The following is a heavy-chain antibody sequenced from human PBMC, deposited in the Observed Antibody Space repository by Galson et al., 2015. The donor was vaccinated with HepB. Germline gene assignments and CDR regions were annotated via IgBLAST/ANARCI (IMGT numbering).Heavy chain of an antibody. V-gene: IGHV3-23*01. CDR1: GFTFSYYA. CDR3: ARDLYSGYDNYFDY. Sequence: SLRLSCAASGFTFSYYAMSWVRQAPGKGLEWVSGISGSGGSTYYADPVKGRFTISRDNSKSTLYLQMNSLRAEDTAVYYCARDLYSGYDNYFDYWGQGTLVTVSS. J-gene: IGHJ4*02. CDR2: ISGSGGST. D-gene: IGHD5-12*01.